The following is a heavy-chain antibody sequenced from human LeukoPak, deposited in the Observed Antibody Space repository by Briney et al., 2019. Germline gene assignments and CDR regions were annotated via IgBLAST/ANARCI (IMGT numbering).Heavy chain of an antibody. V-gene: IGHV4-39*07. Sequence: SETLSLTCTVSGGSISSSSYYWGWIRQPPGTGLEWIGSIYYSGSTYYNSSLRSRVTISVDTSKNQFSLKLSSVTAADAAVYYCARGTATKDAFDIWGQGTVVTVSS. CDR1: GGSISSSSYY. J-gene: IGHJ3*02. CDR2: IYYSGST. D-gene: IGHD5-18*01. CDR3: ARGTATKDAFDI.